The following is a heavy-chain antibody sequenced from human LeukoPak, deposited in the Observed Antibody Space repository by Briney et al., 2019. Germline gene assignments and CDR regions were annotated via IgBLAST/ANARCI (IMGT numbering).Heavy chain of an antibody. V-gene: IGHV3-23*01. CDR1: GFTFSYYG. Sequence: SGGSLRLSCAASGFTFSYYGMHWVRQAPGKGLEWVSAISAGGGNTYYADSVKGRFTISRDNSKNTLFLEMNSLRAEDTAVYYCAKEYSVRNQFDYWGQGTLVAVSS. CDR2: ISAGGGNT. J-gene: IGHJ4*02. CDR3: AKEYSVRNQFDY. D-gene: IGHD1-14*01.